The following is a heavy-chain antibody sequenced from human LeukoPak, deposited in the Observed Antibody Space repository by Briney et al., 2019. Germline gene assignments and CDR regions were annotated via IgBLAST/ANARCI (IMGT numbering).Heavy chain of an antibody. D-gene: IGHD3-9*01. J-gene: IGHJ6*04. CDR1: GFTFSTYG. CDR3: ARDQGILTGDYYYGMDV. Sequence: PGGSLRLSCAASGFTFSTYGMHWVRQAPGKGLEWVAVISYDGSKKYYADSVKGRFTISRDNSENTLYLQMNSLRAEDTAVYYCARDQGILTGDYYYGMDVWGKGTTVTVSS. CDR2: ISYDGSKK. V-gene: IGHV3-30*03.